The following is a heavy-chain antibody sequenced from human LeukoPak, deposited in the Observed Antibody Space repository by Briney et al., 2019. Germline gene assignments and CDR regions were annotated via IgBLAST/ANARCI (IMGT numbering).Heavy chain of an antibody. Sequence: PSQTLSLTCTVSGGSISSGDYYWSWIRQPPGKGLEWTGYIYYSGSTYYNPSLKSRVTISVDTSKNQFSLKLSSVTAADTAVYYCARARITMIVVVDPYFDYWGQGTLVTVSS. V-gene: IGHV4-30-4*08. CDR1: GGSISSGDYY. CDR3: ARARITMIVVVDPYFDY. D-gene: IGHD3-22*01. J-gene: IGHJ4*02. CDR2: IYYSGST.